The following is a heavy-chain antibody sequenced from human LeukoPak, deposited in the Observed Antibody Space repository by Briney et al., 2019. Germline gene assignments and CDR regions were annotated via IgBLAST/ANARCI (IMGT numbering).Heavy chain of an antibody. V-gene: IGHV4-39*07. D-gene: IGHD3-22*01. CDR2: IYYSGST. CDR3: ARDLGGVLYYDSHPMDV. CDR1: GGSISSSSYY. J-gene: IGHJ6*02. Sequence: PSETLSLTCTVSGGSISSSSYYWGWIRQPPGKGLEWIGSIYYSGSTYYNPSLKSRVTISVDTSKNQFSLKLSSVTAADTAVYYCARDLGGVLYYDSHPMDVWGQGTTVTVSS.